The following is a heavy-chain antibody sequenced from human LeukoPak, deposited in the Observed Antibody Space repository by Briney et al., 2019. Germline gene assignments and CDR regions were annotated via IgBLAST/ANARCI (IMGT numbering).Heavy chain of an antibody. Sequence: SETLSLTCTVSGGSISSYYWSWVRQPPGKGLEWIGYIYYSGSTNYNPPLKSRVTISVDTSKNQFSLKLSSVTAADTAVYYCARDGNPFDYWGQGTLVTVSS. CDR2: IYYSGST. CDR3: ARDGNPFDY. CDR1: GGSISSYY. J-gene: IGHJ4*02. V-gene: IGHV4-59*01. D-gene: IGHD1-14*01.